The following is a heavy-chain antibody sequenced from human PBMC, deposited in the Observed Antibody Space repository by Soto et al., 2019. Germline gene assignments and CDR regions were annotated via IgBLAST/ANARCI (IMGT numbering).Heavy chain of an antibody. CDR2: IIPIFGTA. CDR3: ARTWGPYDSSPRGDV. CDR1: GGTFSSYA. J-gene: IGHJ6*02. V-gene: IGHV1-69*12. Sequence: QVQLVQSGAEVKKPGSSVKVSCKASGGTFSSYAISWVRQAPGQGLEWMGGIIPIFGTANHAQKFQGRVTMXXDXTXXTAYKELSSLRFEDTGVYYCARTWGPYDSSPRGDVLGQGTTVTVSS. D-gene: IGHD3-22*01.